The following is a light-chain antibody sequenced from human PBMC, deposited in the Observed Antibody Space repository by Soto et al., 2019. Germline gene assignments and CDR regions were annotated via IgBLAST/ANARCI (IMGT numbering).Light chain of an antibody. Sequence: EIVMTQSPATLSVSPGETATLSCRASQSVAFHLAWYQQKPGQGPRLLIYGAFTRASGIPARFSGSGSGTEFTLTISSLQSEDFAVYYCQQYKKWPPFTFGEGTKVEIK. V-gene: IGKV3-15*01. CDR3: QQYKKWPPFT. J-gene: IGKJ4*01. CDR1: QSVAFH. CDR2: GAF.